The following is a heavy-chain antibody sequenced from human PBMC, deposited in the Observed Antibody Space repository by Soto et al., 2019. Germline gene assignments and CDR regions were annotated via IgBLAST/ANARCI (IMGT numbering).Heavy chain of an antibody. V-gene: IGHV4-39*01. CDR3: ARRSYRSNWFDF. CDR2: IYYSGST. J-gene: IGHJ5*01. CDR1: GASISSSSYY. Sequence: SETLSLTCTVSGASISSSSYYWGWIRQPPGKGLEWIGSIYYSGSTHYNPSLKSRVTISVDMSKSQISLKLSSVTAADTAVYYCARRSYRSNWFDFWGQGTLVTVSS. D-gene: IGHD1-26*01.